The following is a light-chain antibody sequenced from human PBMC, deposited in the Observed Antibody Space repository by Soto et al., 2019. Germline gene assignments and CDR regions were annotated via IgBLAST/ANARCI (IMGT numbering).Light chain of an antibody. J-gene: IGKJ4*01. Sequence: DIQMTQFPSTLSAYVGDRVTITCRASQSISSWLAWYQQKPGKAPKLLIYKASTLETGVPSRFSGSGSGTEFTLSISSLQPDDFAVYYCHYYGGSPTFGGGTKVEV. CDR1: QSISSW. V-gene: IGKV1-5*03. CDR3: HYYGGSPT. CDR2: KAS.